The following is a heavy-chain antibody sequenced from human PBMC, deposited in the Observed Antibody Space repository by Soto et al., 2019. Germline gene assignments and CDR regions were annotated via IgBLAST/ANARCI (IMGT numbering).Heavy chain of an antibody. CDR2: INGDTGDT. CDR3: GRVGAAGEDAPIDS. Sequence: QVQLVQSGAEVKKPGASVKVSCKASGYSFTEYAIHWVRQAPGQRLEWMAWINGDTGDTKYLQKFQDRIRITRDASASTAYMDMTSLTFEDTAVYFCGRVGAAGEDAPIDSWGQGTLVTVSS. J-gene: IGHJ4*02. D-gene: IGHD6-13*01. CDR1: GYSFTEYA. V-gene: IGHV1-3*01.